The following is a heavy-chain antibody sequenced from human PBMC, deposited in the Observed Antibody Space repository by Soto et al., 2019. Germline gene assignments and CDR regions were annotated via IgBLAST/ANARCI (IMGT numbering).Heavy chain of an antibody. CDR1: GYTFTGYY. CDR3: ARGGDTAMVPKQPNYYYMDV. Sequence: ASVKVSCKASGYTFTGYYMHWVRQAPGQGLEWMGWINPNSGGTNYAQKFQGWVTMTRDTSISTAYMELSRLRSDDTAVYYCARGGDTAMVPKQPNYYYMDVWGKGTTVTVSS. D-gene: IGHD5-18*01. CDR2: INPNSGGT. V-gene: IGHV1-2*04. J-gene: IGHJ6*03.